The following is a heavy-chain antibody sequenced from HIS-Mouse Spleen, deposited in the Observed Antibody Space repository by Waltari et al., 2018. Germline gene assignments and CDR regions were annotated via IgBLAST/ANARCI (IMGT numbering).Heavy chain of an antibody. V-gene: IGHV4-34*01. CDR2: INHVGST. J-gene: IGHJ4*02. CDR1: GGSFSGYY. CDR3: ARMGPASGSYGDY. D-gene: IGHD1-26*01. Sequence: QVQLQQWGAGLLKPSETLSLTCAVYGGSFSGYYWSWIRQPPGKGLEWIVEINHVGSTNYKPSLRSRFTISVDTSKNQFSLKLSSVTAADTAVYYCARMGPASGSYGDYWGQGTLVTVSS.